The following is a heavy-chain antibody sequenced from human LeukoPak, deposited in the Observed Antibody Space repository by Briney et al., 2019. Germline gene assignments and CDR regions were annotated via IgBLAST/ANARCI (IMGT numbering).Heavy chain of an antibody. CDR1: GFTFSSYS. D-gene: IGHD2-15*01. J-gene: IGHJ3*02. V-gene: IGHV3-21*01. CDR2: ISSSRSYI. CDR3: ARGLGYCSGGSCYPYAFDI. Sequence: GGSLRLSCAASGFTFSSYSMNWVRQAPGKGLEWVSSISSSRSYIYYADSVKGRFTISRDNAKNSLYLQMNSLRAEDTAVYYCARGLGYCSGGSCYPYAFDIWGQGTMVTVSS.